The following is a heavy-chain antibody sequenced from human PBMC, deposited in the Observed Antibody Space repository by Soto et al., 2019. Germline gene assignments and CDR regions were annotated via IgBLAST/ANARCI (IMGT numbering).Heavy chain of an antibody. CDR3: ARGVVNFPYDAFDI. Sequence: TSVKVSCKASGGTFSSYAISWVRQAPGQGLEWMGGIIPIFGTANYAQKFQGRVTITADESTSTAYMEMSSLRSEDTAVYYCARGVVNFPYDAFDIWGQGTMV. CDR1: GGTFSSYA. V-gene: IGHV1-69*13. CDR2: IIPIFGTA. J-gene: IGHJ3*02. D-gene: IGHD2-2*01.